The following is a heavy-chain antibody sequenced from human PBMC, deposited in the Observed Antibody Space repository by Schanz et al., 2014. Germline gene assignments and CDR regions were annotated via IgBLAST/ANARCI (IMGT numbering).Heavy chain of an antibody. CDR2: LSFDSRHI. V-gene: IGHV3-21*06. CDR3: ATQYCSGTTCYTDSWDH. D-gene: IGHD2-2*02. Sequence: EVQLVESGGGLVKPGGSLRLSCTASGFSFDSYNMNWVRQSPGKGLEWVAFLSFDSRHIYYADSVKGRFTISRDNAKSSLHLQMNSLRADDTAVYYCATQYCSGTTCYTDSWDHWGQGTLVTVSS. CDR1: GFSFDSYN. J-gene: IGHJ4*01.